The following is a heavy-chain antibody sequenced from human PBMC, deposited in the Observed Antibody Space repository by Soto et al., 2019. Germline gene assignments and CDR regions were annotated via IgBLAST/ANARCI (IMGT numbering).Heavy chain of an antibody. CDR1: GFTFSSYA. Sequence: GGSLRLSCAASGFTFSSYAMSWVRQAPGKGLEWVSAISGSGGSTYYADSVKGRFTISGDNSKNTLYLQMNSLRAEDTAVYYCAKERYSSSWYYYYGMDVWGQGTTVTVSS. D-gene: IGHD6-13*01. J-gene: IGHJ6*02. CDR3: AKERYSSSWYYYYGMDV. CDR2: ISGSGGST. V-gene: IGHV3-23*01.